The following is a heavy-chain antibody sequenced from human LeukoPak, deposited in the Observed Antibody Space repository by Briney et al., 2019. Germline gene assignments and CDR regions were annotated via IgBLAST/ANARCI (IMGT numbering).Heavy chain of an antibody. CDR2: INHSGST. J-gene: IGHJ4*02. CDR1: GGSFNDYY. Sequence: SETLSFSCAVDGGSFNDYYWTCIRHPPGKVQQLFGEINHSGSTNYNPSLKSRVTISVDTSKNQFSLKLSSVTAADTAVYYCARVWGHYRSGWYVGYWGQGTLVTVSS. V-gene: IGHV4-34*01. CDR3: ARVWGHYRSGWYVGY. D-gene: IGHD6-19*01.